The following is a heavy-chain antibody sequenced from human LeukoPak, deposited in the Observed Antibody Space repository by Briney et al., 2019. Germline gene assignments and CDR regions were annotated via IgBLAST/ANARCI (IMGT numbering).Heavy chain of an antibody. Sequence: GGSLRLSCAASGFTLSSYAMSWVRQAPGKGLEWVSAISGSGGSTYYADSVKGRFTISRDNSKNTLYLQMNSLRAEDTAVYYCAKDMRFDWTPYYFDYWGQGTLVTVSS. CDR3: AKDMRFDWTPYYFDY. CDR1: GFTLSSYA. J-gene: IGHJ4*02. D-gene: IGHD3-9*01. V-gene: IGHV3-23*01. CDR2: ISGSGGST.